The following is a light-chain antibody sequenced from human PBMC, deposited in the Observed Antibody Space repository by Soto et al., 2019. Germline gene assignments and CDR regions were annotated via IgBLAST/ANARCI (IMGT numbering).Light chain of an antibody. J-gene: IGKJ1*01. Sequence: EIVRTHSPATLSVSPGEIATLSFRASQSVSSSYLAWYQQKPGQAPRLLIYGASSMATGIPDRFSGSGSGTDFTLTISRLEPEDFAVYYCQQYGSSPWTFGQGTKVDIK. CDR3: QQYGSSPWT. V-gene: IGKV3-20*01. CDR2: GAS. CDR1: QSVSSSY.